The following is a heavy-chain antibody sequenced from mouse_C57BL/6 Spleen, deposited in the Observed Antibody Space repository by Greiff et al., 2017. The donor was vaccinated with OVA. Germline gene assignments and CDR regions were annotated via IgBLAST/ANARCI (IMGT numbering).Heavy chain of an antibody. Sequence: EVKVVESGGGLVQPGGSLSLSCAASGFTFTDYYMSWVRQPPGKALEWLGFIRNKANGYTTEYSASVKGRFTISRDNSQSILYLQMNALRAEDSATYYCARFPYYYGSSYIDYWGQGTTLTVSS. D-gene: IGHD1-1*01. CDR2: IRNKANGYTT. CDR3: ARFPYYYGSSYIDY. J-gene: IGHJ2*01. V-gene: IGHV7-3*01. CDR1: GFTFTDYY.